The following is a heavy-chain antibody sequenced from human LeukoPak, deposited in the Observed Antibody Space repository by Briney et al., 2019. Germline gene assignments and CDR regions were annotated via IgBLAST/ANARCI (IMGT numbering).Heavy chain of an antibody. J-gene: IGHJ4*02. CDR3: AKPLSVASGTDFDY. Sequence: PGGSLRLSCAASGFTFSDYYMSWIRQAPGKGLEWVSYISSSSTYTNYADSVKGRFTISRDNSKNTLYLQMNSLRAEDTAIYYCAKPLSVASGTDFDYWGQGTLVTVSS. V-gene: IGHV3-11*03. CDR2: ISSSSTYT. CDR1: GFTFSDYY. D-gene: IGHD6-13*01.